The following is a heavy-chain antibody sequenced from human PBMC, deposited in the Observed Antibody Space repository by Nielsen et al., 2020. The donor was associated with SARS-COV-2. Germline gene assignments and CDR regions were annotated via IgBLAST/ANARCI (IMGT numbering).Heavy chain of an antibody. CDR1: GFTFSSYA. V-gene: IGHV3-23*01. CDR3: ASGAYFAS. CDR2: ISGSGGST. J-gene: IGHJ4*02. Sequence: GESLKISCAASGFTFSSYAMSWVRQAPGKGLEWVSAISGSGGSTYYADSVKGRFTITRDNAKNSLYLQMNSLRAEDTAVYYCASGAYFASWGQGTLVTVSS. D-gene: IGHD1-26*01.